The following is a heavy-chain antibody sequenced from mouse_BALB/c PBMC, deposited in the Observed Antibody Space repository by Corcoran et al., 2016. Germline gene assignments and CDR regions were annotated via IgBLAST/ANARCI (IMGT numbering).Heavy chain of an antibody. V-gene: IGHV1-18*01. Sequence: EVQLQQSGPELGKHGDSMKLSCKASGYSFTGYTMNGVKQSHGKNLEWIGLINPYNGGTSYNQKFKGKATLTVEKSSSTAYMELLSLTSEDSAVYYCAIQGTYYGSSWFAYWGQGTLVTVSA. D-gene: IGHD1-1*01. J-gene: IGHJ3*01. CDR3: AIQGTYYGSSWFAY. CDR2: INPYNGGT. CDR1: GYSFTGYT.